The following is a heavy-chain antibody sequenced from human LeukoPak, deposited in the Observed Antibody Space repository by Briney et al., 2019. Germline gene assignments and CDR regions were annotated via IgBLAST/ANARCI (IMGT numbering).Heavy chain of an antibody. Sequence: PGGSLRLSCAASGFTFDDYAMHWVRQAPGKGLEWVSGISWNSGSIAYADSVKGRFTISRDNAKNSLYLQMNSLRAEDTALYYCAKGILYDILTGPFDYWGQGTLVTASS. CDR3: AKGILYDILTGPFDY. D-gene: IGHD3-9*01. CDR2: ISWNSGSI. J-gene: IGHJ4*02. V-gene: IGHV3-9*01. CDR1: GFTFDDYA.